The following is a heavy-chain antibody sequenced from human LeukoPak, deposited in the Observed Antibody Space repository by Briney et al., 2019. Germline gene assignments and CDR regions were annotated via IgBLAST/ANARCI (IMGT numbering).Heavy chain of an antibody. CDR3: ASSGGYYSFDY. CDR1: GYSISSGYY. Sequence: SETLSLTXVVSGYSISSGYYWGWIRQPPGKGLEWIGSIYHSGSTYYNPSLKSRVTISVDTSKNQFSLKLSSVTAADTAVYYCASSGGYYSFDYWGQGTLVTVSS. D-gene: IGHD3-10*01. J-gene: IGHJ4*02. V-gene: IGHV4-38-2*01. CDR2: IYHSGST.